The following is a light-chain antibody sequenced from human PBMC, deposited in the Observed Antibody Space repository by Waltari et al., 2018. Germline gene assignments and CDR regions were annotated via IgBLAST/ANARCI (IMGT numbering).Light chain of an antibody. J-gene: IGKJ2*01. CDR1: QSVSSY. CDR2: DAS. CDR3: QQRSNWPPYT. V-gene: IGKV3-11*01. Sequence: ELVLTQSPATLSLSPGERATLSCRASQSVSSYLAWYQQKPGQAPRLLIYDASNRATGIPARFSGSGSGTDFTLTISSLEPEDFAFYYCQQRSNWPPYTFGQGTKLEIK.